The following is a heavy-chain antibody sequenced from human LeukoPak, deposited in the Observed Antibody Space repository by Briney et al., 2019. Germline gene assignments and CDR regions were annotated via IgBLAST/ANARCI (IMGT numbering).Heavy chain of an antibody. CDR3: ARVLGSTGRYSRFDH. J-gene: IGHJ4*02. V-gene: IGHV5-10-1*01. CDR2: INPSDSYT. D-gene: IGHD1-26*01. CDR1: GYTFIVYD. Sequence: GESLKISCQGSGYTFIVYDNIWLRQMPGKDLEWMGTINPSDSYTTYSPSSQGLVTISADTSIDTAYLQWSSVKASDTAIYYCARVLGSTGRYSRFDHWGQGTLVTVSS.